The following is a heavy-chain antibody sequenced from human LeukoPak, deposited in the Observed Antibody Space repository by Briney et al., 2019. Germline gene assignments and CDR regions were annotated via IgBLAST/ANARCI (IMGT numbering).Heavy chain of an antibody. CDR2: IRAFNGNT. CDR3: ARDLGSYFCSSTSCYHWFDP. J-gene: IGHJ5*02. V-gene: IGHV1-18*01. D-gene: IGHD2-2*01. CDR1: GYTFTSYG. Sequence: ASAKVSCKASGYTFTSYGISWVRQAPGQGLEWMGWIRAFNGNTNYAQTLQGRDTMTTDTSTSTAYMELRRLRSDDTAVYYCARDLGSYFCSSTSCYHWFDPWGQGTLVTVSS.